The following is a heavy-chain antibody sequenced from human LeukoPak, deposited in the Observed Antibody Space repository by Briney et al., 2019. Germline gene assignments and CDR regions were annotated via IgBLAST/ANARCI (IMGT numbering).Heavy chain of an antibody. CDR3: AKVLEPYYYGMDV. CDR1: GLTFSSYG. CDR2: ISYDGSNK. J-gene: IGHJ6*02. D-gene: IGHD1-1*01. Sequence: GRSLRLSCAASGLTFSSYGMHWVRQAPGKGLEWVAVISYDGSNKYYADSVKGRFTISRDNSKNTLYLQMNSLRAEDTAVYYCAKVLEPYYYGMDVWGQGTTVTVSS. V-gene: IGHV3-30*18.